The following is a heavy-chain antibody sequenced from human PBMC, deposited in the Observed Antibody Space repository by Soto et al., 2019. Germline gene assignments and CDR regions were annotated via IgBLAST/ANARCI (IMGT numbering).Heavy chain of an antibody. D-gene: IGHD1-20*01. V-gene: IGHV2-70*13. CDR3: ARSIRGPRRFNGMDV. Sequence: SGPTLVNPTETLTLTCTFSGFSLTSPGMCVSWIRQPPGKALEWLALIERDDDDKYYSTSLKTRLTISKDTRKNQVVLTMANMNPADTGTYYCARSIRGPRRFNGMDVWGQGTTVTVS. CDR2: IERDDDDK. CDR1: GFSLTSPGMC. J-gene: IGHJ6*02.